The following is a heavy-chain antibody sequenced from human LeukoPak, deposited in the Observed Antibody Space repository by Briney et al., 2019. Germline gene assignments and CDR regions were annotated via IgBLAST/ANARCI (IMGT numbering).Heavy chain of an antibody. D-gene: IGHD3-3*01. Sequence: SETLSLTCAVSGYPISSGYYWGWIRQPPGKGLEWIGSIYHSGSTYYNPSLKSRVTISVDTSKNQFSLKLSSVTAADTAVYYCARHAYDFWGQVTITHLDYWGQGTLVTVSS. CDR3: ARHAYDFWGQVTITHLDY. CDR1: GYPISSGYY. J-gene: IGHJ4*02. V-gene: IGHV4-38-2*01. CDR2: IYHSGST.